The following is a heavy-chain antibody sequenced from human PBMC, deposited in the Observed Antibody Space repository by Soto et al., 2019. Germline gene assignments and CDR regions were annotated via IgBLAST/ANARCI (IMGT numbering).Heavy chain of an antibody. J-gene: IGHJ5*02. CDR2: IIPIFGTA. CDR1: GGTFSSYA. D-gene: IGHD6-13*01. V-gene: IGHV1-69*13. CDR3: ARGGSSSSWYMGWFDP. Sequence: ASVKVSCKASGGTFSSYAISWVRQAPGQGLEWMGGIIPIFGTANYAQKFQGRVTITADESTSTAYMELSSLRSEDTAVYYCARGGSSSSWYMGWFDPWGQGTLVTVSS.